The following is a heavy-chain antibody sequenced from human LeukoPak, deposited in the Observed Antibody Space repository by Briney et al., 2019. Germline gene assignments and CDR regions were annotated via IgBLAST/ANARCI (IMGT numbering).Heavy chain of an antibody. J-gene: IGHJ4*02. V-gene: IGHV4-34*01. CDR3: ASSTRYDSSGYYPY. CDR2: INHSGST. CDR1: GGSFRVYY. Sequence: WETLSLPCGVWGGSFRVYYWGWFSPPPGRGREWIGEINHSGSTNYNPSLKSRVTISVDTSKNQFSLKLSSVTAADTAVYYCASSTRYDSSGYYPYWGQGTLVTVSS. D-gene: IGHD3-22*01.